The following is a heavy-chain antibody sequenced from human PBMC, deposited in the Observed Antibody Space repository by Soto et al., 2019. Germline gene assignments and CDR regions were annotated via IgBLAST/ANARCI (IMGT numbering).Heavy chain of an antibody. J-gene: IGHJ5*02. CDR2: IYYSGST. V-gene: IGHV4-30-4*01. CDR3: ARGWNFWKYNWFDP. Sequence: QVQLQESGPGLVKPSQTLSLTCTVSGGSISSGDYYWSWIREPPGKGLEWIGYIYYSGSTYYNPSLKSRVTIAVDTSKNHFSLKLSSVTAADTAVYYCARGWNFWKYNWFDPWGQGTLVTVSS. D-gene: IGHD3-3*01. CDR1: GGSISSGDYY.